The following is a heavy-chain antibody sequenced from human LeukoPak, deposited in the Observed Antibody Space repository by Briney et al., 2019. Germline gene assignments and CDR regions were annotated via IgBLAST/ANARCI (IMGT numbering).Heavy chain of an antibody. CDR2: IIPILGIA. V-gene: IGHV1-69*02. J-gene: IGHJ3*02. CDR3: ARSGYYYGDAFDI. Sequence: ASVKVSRKASGGTFSSYTISWVRQAPGQGLEWMGRIIPILGIANYAQKFQGRVTITADKSTSTAYMELSSLRSEDTAVYYCARSGYYYGDAFDIWGQGTMVTVSS. D-gene: IGHD3-22*01. CDR1: GGTFSSYT.